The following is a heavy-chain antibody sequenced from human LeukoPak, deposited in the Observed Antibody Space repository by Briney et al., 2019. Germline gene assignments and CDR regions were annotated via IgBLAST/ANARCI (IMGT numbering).Heavy chain of an antibody. Sequence: SVKVSCKASGGTFSSYAISWVRQAPGQGLEWMGGIIPIFGTANYAQKFQGRVTITADESTSTAYMELSSLRSEDTAVYYCARALYYYGSGSYEYFDYWGQGTLVTVSS. CDR1: GGTFSSYA. D-gene: IGHD3-10*01. CDR2: IIPIFGTA. CDR3: ARALYYYGSGSYEYFDY. J-gene: IGHJ4*02. V-gene: IGHV1-69*13.